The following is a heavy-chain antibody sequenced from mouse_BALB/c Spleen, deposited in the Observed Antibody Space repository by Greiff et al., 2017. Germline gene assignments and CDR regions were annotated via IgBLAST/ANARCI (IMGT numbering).Heavy chain of an antibody. J-gene: IGHJ3*01. V-gene: IGHV1-14*01. D-gene: IGHD3-2*01. CDR2: INPYNDGT. CDR1: GYTFTSYV. CDR3: ARSRTARPSWFAY. Sequence: EVQLQQSGPELVKPGASVKMSCKASGYTFTSYVMHWVKQKPGQGLEWIGYINPYNDGTKYNEKFKGKATLTSDKSSSTAYMELSSLTSEDSAVYYCARSRTARPSWFAYWGQGTLVTVSA.